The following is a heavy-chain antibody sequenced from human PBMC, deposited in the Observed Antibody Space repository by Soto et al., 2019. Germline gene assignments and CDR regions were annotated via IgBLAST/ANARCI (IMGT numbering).Heavy chain of an antibody. J-gene: IGHJ4*02. CDR3: ARGLYYYDSSGYWGY. Sequence: EVQLVESGGGLVQPGGSLRLSCAASGFTFSSYSMTWFRQAPGKGLEWVSYISSSSSTIYYADSVKGRFTISRDNAKNSLDLQMNSLRDEDTAVYYCARGLYYYDSSGYWGYWGQGTLVTVSS. V-gene: IGHV3-48*02. CDR2: ISSSSSTI. CDR1: GFTFSSYS. D-gene: IGHD3-22*01.